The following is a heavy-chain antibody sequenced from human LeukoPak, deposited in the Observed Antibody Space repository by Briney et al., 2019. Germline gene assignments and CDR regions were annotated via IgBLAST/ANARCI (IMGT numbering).Heavy chain of an antibody. J-gene: IGHJ4*02. Sequence: GGSLRLSCAASGFTFSSYSMNWVRQAPGKGLEWVSSISSSSSDIYYADSVKGRFTVSRDNAKNSLYLQMNSLRAEDTAVYYCARDPLFCSGGSCYLAYFDYWGQGTLVTVSS. V-gene: IGHV3-21*01. CDR3: ARDPLFCSGGSCYLAYFDY. CDR1: GFTFSSYS. D-gene: IGHD2-15*01. CDR2: ISSSSSDI.